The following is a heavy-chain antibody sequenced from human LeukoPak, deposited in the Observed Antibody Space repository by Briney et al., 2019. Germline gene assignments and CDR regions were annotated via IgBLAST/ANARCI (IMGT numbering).Heavy chain of an antibody. CDR1: GFTFSSYW. V-gene: IGHV3-7*03. D-gene: IGHD6-13*01. CDR3: ARGTWASSSPFDY. Sequence: GSLRLSCAASGFTFSSYWMSWVRQALGKGLEWVANIKQDGSEKYYVDSVKGRFTISRDNAKNSLYLQMNSLRAEDTAVYYCARGTWASSSPFDYWGQGTLVTVSS. J-gene: IGHJ4*02. CDR2: IKQDGSEK.